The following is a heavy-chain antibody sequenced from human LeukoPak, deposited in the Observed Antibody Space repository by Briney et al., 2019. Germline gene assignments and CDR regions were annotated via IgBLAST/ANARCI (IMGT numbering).Heavy chain of an antibody. CDR3: AKATSNYYDSSGYSTGFDY. CDR1: GFTFSSYG. V-gene: IGHV3-30*02. CDR2: IRYDGSNK. J-gene: IGHJ4*02. D-gene: IGHD3-22*01. Sequence: PGGSLRLSCAASGFTFSSYGMHWVRQAPGKGLEWVAFIRYDGSNKYYADSVKGRFTISRDNSKNTLYLQMNSLRAEDTAVYYCAKATSNYYDSSGYSTGFDYWGQGTLVTVSS.